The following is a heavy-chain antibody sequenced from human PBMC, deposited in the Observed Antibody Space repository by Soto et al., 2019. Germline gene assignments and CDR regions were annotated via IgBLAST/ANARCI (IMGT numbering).Heavy chain of an antibody. J-gene: IGHJ6*02. CDR3: VCIFSGGYSYGLYYYGMDV. CDR2: TFYSGST. D-gene: IGHD5-18*01. V-gene: IGHV4-39*01. CDR1: GGSISSSSYY. Sequence: SETLSLTCTVSGGSISSSSYYWGWIRQPPGKGLEWIGSTFYSGSTYYNPSLKSRVTISVDTSKNQFSLKLSSVTAADTAMYYCVCIFSGGYSYGLYYYGMDVWGQGTTVT.